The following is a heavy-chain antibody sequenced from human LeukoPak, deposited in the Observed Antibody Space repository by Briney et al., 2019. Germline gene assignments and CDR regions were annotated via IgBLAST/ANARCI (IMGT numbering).Heavy chain of an antibody. D-gene: IGHD3-3*01. J-gene: IGHJ5*02. V-gene: IGHV3-53*01. CDR1: GFTVSSNY. CDR3: ARDDYRMSWRVTIFPAFDP. Sequence: GGSLRLSCAASGFTVSSNYMSWVRQAPGKGLEWVSVIYSGGTTYYADSVKGRFTISRDNSKNTLYLQMNSLRGEDTAVYYCARDDYRMSWRVTIFPAFDPWGQGTLVTVS. CDR2: IYSGGTT.